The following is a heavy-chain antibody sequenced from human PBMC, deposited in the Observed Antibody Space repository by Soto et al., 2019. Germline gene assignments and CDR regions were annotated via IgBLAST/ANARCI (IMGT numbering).Heavy chain of an antibody. V-gene: IGHV4-4*02. CDR3: AALGTTVTYFDY. J-gene: IGHJ4*02. CDR2: IYHSGIT. Sequence: QVQLQESGPGLVKPSGTLSLTCAVSGGSISNSNWWSWVRQPPGKGLEWIGEIYHSGITNYNPSLKSRVTISVDKSKNRSSLKLSSVTAADTAVYYCAALGTTVTYFDYWGRGTLVTVSS. D-gene: IGHD4-17*01. CDR1: GGSISNSNW.